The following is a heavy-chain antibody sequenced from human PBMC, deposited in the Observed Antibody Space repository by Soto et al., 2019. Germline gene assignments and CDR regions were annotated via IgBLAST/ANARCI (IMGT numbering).Heavy chain of an antibody. V-gene: IGHV3-72*01. J-gene: IGHJ4*02. CDR2: IKNKANSYAT. D-gene: IGHD3-10*01. CDR3: SRGHYSAAGSYLY. Sequence: EVQLVESGGGLVQPGGSLRLSCAASGFSFSDHYMDWVRQAPGKGLEWVGRIKNKANSYATEYAASVKGRFTISRDDSKNSLYLQMNSLKTEDTAVYFCSRGHYSAAGSYLYWGQGTLVTVSS. CDR1: GFSFSDHY.